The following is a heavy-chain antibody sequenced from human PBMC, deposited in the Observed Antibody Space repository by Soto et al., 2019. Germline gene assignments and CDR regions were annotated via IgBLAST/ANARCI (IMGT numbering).Heavy chain of an antibody. CDR2: INPSGGST. J-gene: IGHJ5*02. D-gene: IGHD3-10*01. V-gene: IGHV1-46*01. CDR3: AEVRFGELRELNWLDP. CDR1: GYTFTSYY. Sequence: ASVKVSCKASGYTFTSYYMHWVRQAPGQGLEWMGIINPSGGSTSYAQKFQGRVTMTRDTSTSTVYMELSSLRSEDTAVYYCAEVRFGELRELNWLDPWGQGTLVTVSS.